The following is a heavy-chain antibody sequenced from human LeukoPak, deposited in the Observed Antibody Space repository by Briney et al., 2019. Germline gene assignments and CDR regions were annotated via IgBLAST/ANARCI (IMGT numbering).Heavy chain of an antibody. CDR2: IKSKTDGGPT. CDR1: GFTFSNAW. Sequence: GGSLRLSCAASGFTFSNAWMSWVRQAPGKGLEWVGRIKSKTDGGPTDYAAPVKGRFTISRDNAKNSLYLQMTSLRAEDTAVYYCASEVDTAMVTSFNPSYYWGQGTLVTVSS. V-gene: IGHV3-15*01. J-gene: IGHJ4*02. D-gene: IGHD5-18*01. CDR3: ASEVDTAMVTSFNPSYY.